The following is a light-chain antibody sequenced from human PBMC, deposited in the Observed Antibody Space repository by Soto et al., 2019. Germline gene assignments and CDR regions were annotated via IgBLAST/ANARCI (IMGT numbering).Light chain of an antibody. CDR2: GAS. Sequence: NQITQSPSTLSASVGDRVTITCRAGRDTNYWLAWYQQTAWRAPKLLIYGASTLASGVPSSFSGSGSGTESTLTISSLQFDDAATYFCQRYNDKFGQGTKVDIK. CDR1: RDTNYW. CDR3: QRYNDK. J-gene: IGKJ1*01. V-gene: IGKV1-5*01.